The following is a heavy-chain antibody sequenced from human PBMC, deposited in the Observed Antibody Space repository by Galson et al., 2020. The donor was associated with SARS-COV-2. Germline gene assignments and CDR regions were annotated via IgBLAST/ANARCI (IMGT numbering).Heavy chain of an antibody. J-gene: IGHJ4*02. D-gene: IGHD3-9*01. CDR3: ARVSTYYDILTGDTHGDY. CDR1: GGTFSSYA. CDR2: IITIFGTA. V-gene: IGHV1-69*13. Sequence: SVKVSCKASGGTFSSYAISWVRQAPGQGLEWMGGIITIFGTANYAQKFQGRVTITADESTSTAYMELSSLRSEETAVYYCARVSTYYDILTGDTHGDYWGQGTLVTVSS.